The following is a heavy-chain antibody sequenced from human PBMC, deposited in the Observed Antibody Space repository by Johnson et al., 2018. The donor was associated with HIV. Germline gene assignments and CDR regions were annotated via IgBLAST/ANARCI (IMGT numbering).Heavy chain of an antibody. Sequence: EKLVESGGAVVRPGGSLRLSCAASGFNFDDYDMTWVRQPPGKGLEWVSGINWNGGSTGYAESVTGRFTISRDNSKKSLFLEMNSLRAEDTAFYYCARATFYYDRSGYLTRPRAFDMWGQGTMVTVSS. CDR2: INWNGGST. V-gene: IGHV3-20*04. D-gene: IGHD3-22*01. CDR3: ARATFYYDRSGYLTRPRAFDM. J-gene: IGHJ3*02. CDR1: GFNFDDYD.